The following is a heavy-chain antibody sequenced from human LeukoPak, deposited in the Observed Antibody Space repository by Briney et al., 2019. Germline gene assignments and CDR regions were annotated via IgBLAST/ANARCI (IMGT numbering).Heavy chain of an antibody. D-gene: IGHD6-13*01. J-gene: IGHJ5*02. Sequence: SETLSLTCTVSGGSISSSSYYWGWIRQPPGKGLEWIGSIYYSGSTYYNPSLKSRVTISVDTSKNQFSLKLSSVTAADTAVYYCARDRLSFHSHTFIAAAVNWFDPWGQGTLVTVSS. CDR3: ARDRLSFHSHTFIAAAVNWFDP. CDR1: GGSISSSSYY. V-gene: IGHV4-39*07. CDR2: IYYSGST.